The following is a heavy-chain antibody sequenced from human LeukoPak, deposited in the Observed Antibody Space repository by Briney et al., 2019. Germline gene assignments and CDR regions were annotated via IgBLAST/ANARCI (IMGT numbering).Heavy chain of an antibody. Sequence: SVKVSCKASGGTFSNYAISWVRQAPGQGLEWMGRIIPILGIANYAQKFQGRVTITADKSTSTAYMELSSLRSEDTAVYYCARTPDIVVVPAAMGRFDPWGQGTLVTVSS. CDR2: IIPILGIA. CDR1: GGTFSNYA. V-gene: IGHV1-69*04. D-gene: IGHD2-2*01. J-gene: IGHJ5*02. CDR3: ARTPDIVVVPAAMGRFDP.